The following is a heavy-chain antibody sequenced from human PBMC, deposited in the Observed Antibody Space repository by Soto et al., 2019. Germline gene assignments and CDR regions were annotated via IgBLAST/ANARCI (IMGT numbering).Heavy chain of an antibody. D-gene: IGHD2-15*01. Sequence: PGGSLRLSCAASGFTFSSYAMSWVRQAPGKGLEWVSAISGSGGSTYYADSVKGRFTISRDNYKNTLYLQMNSLRAEDTAVYYCAKSPLHRSHYINWFDPWGQGTMVTVSS. J-gene: IGHJ5*02. CDR3: AKSPLHRSHYINWFDP. CDR1: GFTFSSYA. CDR2: ISGSGGST. V-gene: IGHV3-23*01.